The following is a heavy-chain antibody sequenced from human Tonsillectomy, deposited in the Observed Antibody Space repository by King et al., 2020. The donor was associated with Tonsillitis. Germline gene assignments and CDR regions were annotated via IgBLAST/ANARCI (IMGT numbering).Heavy chain of an antibody. J-gene: IGHJ4*02. CDR1: GDSVSSDSYY. CDR2: IYYIGSA. CDR3: AREGVRSFDWRDRDFDY. D-gene: IGHD3-9*01. Sequence: VQLQESGPGLVRPSETLSLTCTVSGDSVSSDSYYWNWIRQPPGKGLEWIGYIYYIGSANYNPSLKSRVTISVDTSKNQFSLKLSSVTAADTAVYYCAREGVRSFDWRDRDFDYWGQGTLVTVSS. V-gene: IGHV4-61*01.